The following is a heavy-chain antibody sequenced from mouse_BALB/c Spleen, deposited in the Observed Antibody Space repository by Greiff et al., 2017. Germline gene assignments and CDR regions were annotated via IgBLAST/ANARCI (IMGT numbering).Heavy chain of an antibody. J-gene: IGHJ4*01. CDR1: GYSFTDYI. D-gene: IGHD2-4*01. CDR2: INPYYGST. CDR3: ARWRYDYLYAMDY. Sequence: VQLQQTGPELVKPGASVKISCKASGYSFTDYIMLWVKQSHGKSLEWIGNINPYYGSTSYNLKFKGKATLTVDKSSSTAYMQLNSLTSEDSAVYYCARWRYDYLYAMDYWGQGTSVTVSS. V-gene: IGHV1-39*01.